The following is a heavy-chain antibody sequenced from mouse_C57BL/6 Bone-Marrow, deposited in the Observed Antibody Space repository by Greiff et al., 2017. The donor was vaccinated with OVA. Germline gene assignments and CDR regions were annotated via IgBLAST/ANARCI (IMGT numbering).Heavy chain of an antibody. J-gene: IGHJ2*01. V-gene: IGHV1-54*01. Sequence: VQLVESGAELVRPGTSVKVSCKASGYAFTNYLIEWVKQRPGQGLEWIGVINPGSGGTNYNEKFKGKATLTADKSSSTAYMQLSSLTSEDSAVYFCARGSGYPFDYWGQGTTLTVSS. CDR2: INPGSGGT. D-gene: IGHD3-2*02. CDR1: GYAFTNYL. CDR3: ARGSGYPFDY.